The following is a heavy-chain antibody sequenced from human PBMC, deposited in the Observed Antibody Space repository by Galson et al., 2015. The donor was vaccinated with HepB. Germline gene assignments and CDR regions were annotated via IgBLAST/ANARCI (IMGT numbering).Heavy chain of an antibody. Sequence: SVKVSCKASGYTFTSYAMHWVRQAPGQRLEWMGWINAGNGNTKYSQKFQGRVTITRDTSASTAYMELSSLRSEDTAVYYCASSLGADDAFDIWGQGTMVTVSS. V-gene: IGHV1-3*01. D-gene: IGHD3-16*01. CDR1: GYTFTSYA. CDR3: ASSLGADDAFDI. CDR2: INAGNGNT. J-gene: IGHJ3*02.